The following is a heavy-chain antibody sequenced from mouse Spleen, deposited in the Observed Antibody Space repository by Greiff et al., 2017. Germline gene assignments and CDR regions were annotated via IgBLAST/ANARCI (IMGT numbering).Heavy chain of an antibody. CDR3: ARHHWYFDV. V-gene: IGHV5-9-3*01. Sequence: EVHLVESGGGLVKPGGSLKLSCAASGFTFSSYAMSWVRQTPEKRLEWVATISSGGGNTYYPDSVKGRFTISRDNAKNTLYLQMSSLKSEDTAMYYCARHHWYFDVWGAGTTVTVSS. CDR2: ISSGGGNT. J-gene: IGHJ1*01. CDR1: GFTFSSYA.